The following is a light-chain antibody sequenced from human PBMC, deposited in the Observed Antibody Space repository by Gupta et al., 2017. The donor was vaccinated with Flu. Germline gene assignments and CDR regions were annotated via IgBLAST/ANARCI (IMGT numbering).Light chain of an antibody. CDR3: SAYAGSNNWV. V-gene: IGLV2-8*01. J-gene: IGLJ3*02. CDR1: SSDVGGYKY. CDR2: EVS. Sequence: TSSDVGGYKYVSWYQQHPGKAPKLMIYEVSKRPSGVPDRFSGSKSGNTASLTVSGRQAEDEADYYGSAYAGSNNWVFGGGTELTVL.